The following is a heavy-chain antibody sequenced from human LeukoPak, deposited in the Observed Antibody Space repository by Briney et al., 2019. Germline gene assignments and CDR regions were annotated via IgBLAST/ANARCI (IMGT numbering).Heavy chain of an antibody. J-gene: IGHJ4*02. Sequence: ASVTVSCTASGYTFTSYGISWVRQAPGQGLEWMGWFSAYNGNTNYAQKLQGRVTMTTDTSTSTAYMELRSLRSDDTAVYYCARDPPYSSGWYETDYWGQGTLVTVSS. V-gene: IGHV1-18*01. D-gene: IGHD6-19*01. CDR3: ARDPPYSSGWYETDY. CDR1: GYTFTSYG. CDR2: FSAYNGNT.